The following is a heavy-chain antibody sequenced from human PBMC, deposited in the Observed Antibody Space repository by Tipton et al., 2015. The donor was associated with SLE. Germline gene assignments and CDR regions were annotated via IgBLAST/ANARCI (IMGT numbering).Heavy chain of an antibody. CDR3: ARDTASDAFDI. CDR1: GFTFSSYA. Sequence: RSLRLSCAASGFTFSSYAMHWVRQAPGKGLEWVAVISYDGSNKYYADSVKGRFTISRDNSKNTLYLQMNSLRAEDTAVYYCARDTASDAFDIWGQGTMVTVSS. D-gene: IGHD4-17*01. CDR2: ISYDGSNK. J-gene: IGHJ3*02. V-gene: IGHV3-30*04.